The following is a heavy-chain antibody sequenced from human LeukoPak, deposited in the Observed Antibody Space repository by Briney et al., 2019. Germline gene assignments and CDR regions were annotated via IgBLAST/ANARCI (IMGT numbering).Heavy chain of an antibody. CDR1: VLMFSSNR. V-gene: IGHV3-7*03. CDR3: AKEGRSLQTY. Sequence: GGCLRLSWAAPVLMFSSNRMSWVRLAPWKGLEWVANIKEDGTETYYVDSVKGRFTISRDNAKNSLYLQMNSLRVEDTAVYYCAKEGRSLQTYWGQGTLVTVSS. D-gene: IGHD5-24*01. CDR2: IKEDGTET. J-gene: IGHJ4*02.